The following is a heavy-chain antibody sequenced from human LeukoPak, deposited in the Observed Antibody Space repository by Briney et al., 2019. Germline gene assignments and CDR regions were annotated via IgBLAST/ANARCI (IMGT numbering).Heavy chain of an antibody. D-gene: IGHD2-2*01. CDR1: NGAFTGYS. V-gene: IGHV4-59*12. CDR2: TLYSGNT. Sequence: PSETLSLTCTVSNGAFTGYSWGWIRQPPGKGLEWIGHTLYSGNTNYNPSLKSRVTISVDSSKNHFSLNLNSVTAADTAVYYCARGYSTSWTYYFDFWGQGALVTVSS. CDR3: ARGYSTSWTYYFDF. J-gene: IGHJ4*02.